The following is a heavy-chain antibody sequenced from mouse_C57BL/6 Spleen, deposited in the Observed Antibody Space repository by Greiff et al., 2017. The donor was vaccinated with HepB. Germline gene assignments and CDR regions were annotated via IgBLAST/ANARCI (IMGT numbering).Heavy chain of an antibody. Sequence: QVQLKESGPGLVAPSQSLSITCTVSGFSLTSYGVHWVRQPPGKGLEWLVVIWSDGSTTYNSALKSRLSISKDNSKSQVFLKMNSLQTDDTAMYYCARHGGLRDYYAMDYWGQGTSVTVSS. D-gene: IGHD2-2*01. CDR1: GFSLTSYG. V-gene: IGHV2-6-1*01. CDR3: ARHGGLRDYYAMDY. J-gene: IGHJ4*01. CDR2: IWSDGST.